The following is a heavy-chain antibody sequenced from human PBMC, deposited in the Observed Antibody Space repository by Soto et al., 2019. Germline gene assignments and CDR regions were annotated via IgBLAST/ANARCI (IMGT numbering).Heavy chain of an antibody. J-gene: IGHJ4*02. CDR3: ARDRVAAAGPYFDY. Sequence: PSESLSLGCTVSGGSISSSYWSWIRQPAGKGLEWIGRIYTSGSTNYNPSLKSRVTMSVDTSKNQFSLKLSSVTAADTAVYYCARDRVAAAGPYFDYWGQGTLVTVSS. CDR1: GGSISSSY. CDR2: IYTSGST. D-gene: IGHD6-13*01. V-gene: IGHV4-4*07.